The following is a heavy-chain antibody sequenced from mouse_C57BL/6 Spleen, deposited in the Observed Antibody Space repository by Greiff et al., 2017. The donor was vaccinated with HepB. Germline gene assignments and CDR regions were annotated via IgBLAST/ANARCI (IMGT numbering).Heavy chain of an antibody. V-gene: IGHV1-74*01. D-gene: IGHD1-1*01. CDR1: GYTFTSYW. J-gene: IGHJ4*01. Sequence: QVQLQQPGAELVKPGASVKVSCKASGYTFTSYWMHWVKQRPGQGLEWIGRIHPSDSDTNYNQKFKGKATLTVDKSSSTAYMQLSSLTSEDSAVYYCAIYPHPIDYYGSSYYAMDYWGQGTSVTVSS. CDR2: IHPSDSDT. CDR3: AIYPHPIDYYGSSYYAMDY.